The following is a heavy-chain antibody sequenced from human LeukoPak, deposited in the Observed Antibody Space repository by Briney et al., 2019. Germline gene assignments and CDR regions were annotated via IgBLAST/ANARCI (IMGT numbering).Heavy chain of an antibody. Sequence: SETLSLTCAVYGGSFSGYYWSWIRQPPGKGLEWLGEINHSGSTNYNPSLKSRVTISVDTSKNQFSLKLSSVTAADTAVYYCARALRTGYSSSYKARIYFDYWGQGTLVTVSS. D-gene: IGHD6-13*01. J-gene: IGHJ4*02. CDR2: INHSGST. V-gene: IGHV4-34*01. CDR1: GGSFSGYY. CDR3: ARALRTGYSSSYKARIYFDY.